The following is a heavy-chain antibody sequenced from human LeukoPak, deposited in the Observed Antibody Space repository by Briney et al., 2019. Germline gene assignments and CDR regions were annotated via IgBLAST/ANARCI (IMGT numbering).Heavy chain of an antibody. CDR1: GGSISSSDYY. D-gene: IGHD6-19*01. J-gene: IGHJ6*02. Sequence: SGTLSLTCPVSGGSISSSDYYWGWIRQPPGKGLEWIGSICCSGITYYSPSLKSRVTISVDTSKNQFSLKLSSVTAADTAVYYCARGPNNSGWYIGLDVWGHGTTVTVS. CDR2: ICCSGIT. V-gene: IGHV4-39*07. CDR3: ARGPNNSGWYIGLDV.